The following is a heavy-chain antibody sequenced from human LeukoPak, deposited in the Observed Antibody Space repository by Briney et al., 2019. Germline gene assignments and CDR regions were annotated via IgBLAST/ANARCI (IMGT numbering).Heavy chain of an antibody. V-gene: IGHV3-9*03. Sequence: GRSLRLSCAASGFSFDDYAMHWVRQAPGKGLEWVSGITWNSGSIGYADSVRGRFTISRDNAKKSLYLQMNSLRAEDMALYYCAKGAVYDFWSGYQNGDYFDYWGQGTLVTVSS. CDR3: AKGAVYDFWSGYQNGDYFDY. J-gene: IGHJ4*02. D-gene: IGHD3-3*01. CDR2: ITWNSGSI. CDR1: GFSFDDYA.